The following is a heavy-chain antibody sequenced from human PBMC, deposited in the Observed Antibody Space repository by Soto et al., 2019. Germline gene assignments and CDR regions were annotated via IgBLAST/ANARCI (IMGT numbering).Heavy chain of an antibody. CDR1: GGSISSYY. J-gene: IGHJ5*02. Sequence: SETLSLTCTVSGGSISSYYWSWIRQPPGKGLEWIGYIYYSGSTNYNPSLKSRVTISVDTSKNQFSLKLSSVTAADTAVYYCARSHSGSCWYSAKDGYNWLDPWGQGTLVTFSS. V-gene: IGHV4-59*01. D-gene: IGHD1-26*01. CDR2: IYYSGST. CDR3: ARSHSGSCWYSAKDGYNWLDP.